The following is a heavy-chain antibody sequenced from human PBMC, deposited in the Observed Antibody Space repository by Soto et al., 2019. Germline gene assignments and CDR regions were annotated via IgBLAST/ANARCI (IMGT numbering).Heavy chain of an antibody. Sequence: QVQLQESGPGLVKPSETLSLSCTVSGGSISSSYWSWIRQPPGKGLEWIGFIHNARSTIYNPSLRSRVTMSVDTSKNQFSLNLRSATAADTAVYYCARESQMLPIYGMDVWGQGTTVTVSS. J-gene: IGHJ6*02. V-gene: IGHV4-59*01. D-gene: IGHD2-2*01. CDR1: GGSISSSY. CDR2: IHNARST. CDR3: ARESQMLPIYGMDV.